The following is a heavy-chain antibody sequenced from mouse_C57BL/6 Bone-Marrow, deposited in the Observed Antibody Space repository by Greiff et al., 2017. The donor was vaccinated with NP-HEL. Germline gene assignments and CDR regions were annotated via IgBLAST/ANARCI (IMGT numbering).Heavy chain of an antibody. CDR1: GYTFTSYW. J-gene: IGHJ4*01. CDR2: IHPNSGST. D-gene: IGHD1-1*01. CDR3: ARKKTTVNYYAMDY. V-gene: IGHV1-64*01. Sequence: QVQLQQPGAELVKPGASVKLSCKASGYTFTSYWMHWVKQRPGQGLEWIGMIHPNSGSTNYNEKFKSKATLTVDKSSSTAYMQLSSLTSEDSAVYYCARKKTTVNYYAMDYWGQGTSVTVSS.